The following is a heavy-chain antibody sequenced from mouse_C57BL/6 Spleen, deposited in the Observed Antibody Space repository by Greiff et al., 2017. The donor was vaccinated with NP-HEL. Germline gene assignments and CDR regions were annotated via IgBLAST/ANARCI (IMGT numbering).Heavy chain of an antibody. Sequence: QVQLQQPGAELVKPGASVKMSCKASGYTFTSYWITWVKQRPGQGLEWIGDIYPGSGSTNYNEKFKSKATLTVDTSSSTDYMQLSSLTSEDSAVYYCARGDYYPYAMDYWGQGTSVTVSS. J-gene: IGHJ4*01. D-gene: IGHD1-1*01. CDR3: ARGDYYPYAMDY. CDR1: GYTFTSYW. V-gene: IGHV1-55*01. CDR2: IYPGSGST.